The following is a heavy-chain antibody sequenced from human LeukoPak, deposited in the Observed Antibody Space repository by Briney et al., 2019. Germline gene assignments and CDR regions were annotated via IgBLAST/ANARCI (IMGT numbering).Heavy chain of an antibody. Sequence: PSETLSPTCAVHGGSFSGYYWSWIRQPPGKGLEWIGEINHSGSTNYNPSLKSRVTISVDTSKNQFSLKLSSVTAADTAVYYCARGPHYYGSGSYYKPQPLYYYYYMDVWGKGTTVTVSS. CDR2: INHSGST. D-gene: IGHD3-10*01. J-gene: IGHJ6*03. CDR1: GGSFSGYY. V-gene: IGHV4-34*01. CDR3: ARGPHYYGSGSYYKPQPLYYYYYMDV.